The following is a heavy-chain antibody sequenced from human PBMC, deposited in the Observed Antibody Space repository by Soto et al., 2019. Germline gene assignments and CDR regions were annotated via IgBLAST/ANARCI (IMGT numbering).Heavy chain of an antibody. CDR3: AREDSIIIPAVSDF. Sequence: GGPLRLSCTVSGFAFNNYGINWVRQAPGKGLEWVSSISKSDYTYYSDSVKGRFTSSRDKAKNSVSLQMNTLRVEDTAVYYCAREDSIIIPAVSDFWGQGTLVTVSS. V-gene: IGHV3-21*01. CDR2: ISKSDYT. J-gene: IGHJ4*02. D-gene: IGHD2-2*01. CDR1: GFAFNNYG.